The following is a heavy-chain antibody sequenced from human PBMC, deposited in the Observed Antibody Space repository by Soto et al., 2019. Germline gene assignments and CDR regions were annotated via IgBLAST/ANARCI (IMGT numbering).Heavy chain of an antibody. CDR2: IYSGGST. J-gene: IGHJ4*02. Sequence: EVQLVESGGGLIQPGGSRRVSCAASDFTVSSNYMSWVRQAPGKGLEWVSVIYSGGSTYYADTVKARFTISRNNSKNTLYLQMNSLRAEYTAVYYCAGGVPTYYWGQGTLVTVSS. CDR3: AGGVPTYY. D-gene: IGHD3-16*01. CDR1: DFTVSSNY. V-gene: IGHV3-53*01.